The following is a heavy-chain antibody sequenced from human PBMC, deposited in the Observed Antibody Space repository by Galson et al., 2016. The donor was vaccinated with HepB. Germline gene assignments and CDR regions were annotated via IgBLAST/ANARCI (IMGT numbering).Heavy chain of an antibody. CDR1: GFPFSVHY. J-gene: IGHJ4*02. CDR2: VKPDGSDS. V-gene: IGHV3-7*03. CDR3: AIEHWFNFES. Sequence: SLRLSCAASGFPFSVHYMSWVRQSPGKGLEWVAKVKPDGSDSYYVDSVKGRFSISRDNAKNSLYLQMSSLRADDTAVYYRAIEHWFNFESWGQGTLVTVSS. D-gene: IGHD3-9*01.